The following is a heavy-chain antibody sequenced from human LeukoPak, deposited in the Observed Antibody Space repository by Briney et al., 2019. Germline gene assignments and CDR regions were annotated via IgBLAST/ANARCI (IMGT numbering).Heavy chain of an antibody. Sequence: ASVKVSCKASGGTFSSYAISWVRQATGQGLEWMGWMNPNSGNTGYAQKFQGRVTMTRNTSISTAYMELSSLRSEDTAVYYCAIPSGGGNDAFDIWGQGTMVTVSS. CDR2: MNPNSGNT. J-gene: IGHJ3*02. CDR1: GGTFSSYA. CDR3: AIPSGGGNDAFDI. V-gene: IGHV1-8*02. D-gene: IGHD3-10*01.